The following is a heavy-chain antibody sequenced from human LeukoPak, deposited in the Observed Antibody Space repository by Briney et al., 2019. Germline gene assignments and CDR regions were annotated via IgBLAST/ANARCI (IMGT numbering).Heavy chain of an antibody. CDR2: MNSDGSST. D-gene: IGHD3-16*01. CDR3: AKMMITSSTGY. Sequence: GGSLRLSCAASGFTLSKYWMHWVRQAPGKGPVWVSRMNSDGSSTTYADSAKGRFTISRDNAKNTLYLQMNSLRAEDTAVYYCAKMMITSSTGYWGQGTLVAVSS. CDR1: GFTLSKYW. V-gene: IGHV3-74*01. J-gene: IGHJ4*02.